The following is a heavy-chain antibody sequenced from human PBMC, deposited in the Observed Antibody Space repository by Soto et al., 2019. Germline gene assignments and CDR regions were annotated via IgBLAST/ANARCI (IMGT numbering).Heavy chain of an antibody. D-gene: IGHD2-21*01. Sequence: QVQLQESGSGVLETSETLPLTCAVSGDSITSGDYSRGWILQPLGKGLEWIGYIYHSGGIYYNPSLKSRVSMSVDRSKNLFSLRMRSVTAADTATYYCARVVNDRISDSEYYFESWGQGTLVSVSS. CDR2: IYHSGGI. CDR1: GDSITSGDYS. J-gene: IGHJ4*02. CDR3: ARVVNDRISDSEYYFES. V-gene: IGHV4-30-2*01.